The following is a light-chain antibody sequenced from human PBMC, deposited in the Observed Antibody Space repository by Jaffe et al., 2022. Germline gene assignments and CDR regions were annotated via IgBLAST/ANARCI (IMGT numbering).Light chain of an antibody. CDR1: QSVSSNY. Sequence: EIVLTQSPGTLSLSPGERATLSCRASQSVSSNYLAWYQQKPGQAPRLLIYGVTSRATGIPDKFSGSGSGTDFTLTINRLEPEDSAVYYCQQYGSSPLTFGGGTKVEIK. V-gene: IGKV3-20*01. CDR3: QQYGSSPLT. CDR2: GVT. J-gene: IGKJ4*01.